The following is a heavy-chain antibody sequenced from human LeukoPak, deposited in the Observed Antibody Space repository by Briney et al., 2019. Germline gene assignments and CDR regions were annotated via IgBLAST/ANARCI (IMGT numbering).Heavy chain of an antibody. CDR3: AKDRDVYYYDSSGYSTGPAGY. J-gene: IGHJ4*02. D-gene: IGHD3-22*01. CDR1: GFTFSSYG. CDR2: ISYDGSNK. V-gene: IGHV3-30*18. Sequence: PGRSLRLSCAASGFTFSSYGMHWVRQAPGKGLEWVAVISYDGSNKYYADSVKGRFTISRDNSKNTLYLQMNSLRAEDTAVYYCAKDRDVYYYDSSGYSTGPAGYWGQGTLVT.